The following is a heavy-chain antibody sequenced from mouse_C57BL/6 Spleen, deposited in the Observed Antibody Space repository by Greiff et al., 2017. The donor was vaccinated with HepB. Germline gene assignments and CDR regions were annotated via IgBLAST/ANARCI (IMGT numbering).Heavy chain of an antibody. J-gene: IGHJ3*01. Sequence: VQLQQPGAELVRPGSSVKLSCKASGYTFTSYWMDWVKQRPGQGLEWIGNIYPSDSETHYNQKFKDKATLTVDKSSSTAYMQLSSLTSEDSAVYYCARGVLRRGFAYWGQGTLVTVSA. CDR2: IYPSDSET. CDR1: GYTFTSYW. D-gene: IGHD1-1*01. CDR3: ARGVLRRGFAY. V-gene: IGHV1-61*01.